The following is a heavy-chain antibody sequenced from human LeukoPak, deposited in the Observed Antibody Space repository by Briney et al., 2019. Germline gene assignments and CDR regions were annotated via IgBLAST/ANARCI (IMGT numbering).Heavy chain of an antibody. Sequence: GASVKVSCKASGYTFTSYGISWVRQAPGQGLEWMGWISAYNGNTNYAQKLQGRVTMTTDTSTSTAYMELSSLRSEDTAVYYCATSGITIFGVVRRYGMDVWGQGTTVTVSS. CDR2: ISAYNGNT. CDR1: GYTFTSYG. V-gene: IGHV1-18*01. J-gene: IGHJ6*02. D-gene: IGHD3-3*01. CDR3: ATSGITIFGVVRRYGMDV.